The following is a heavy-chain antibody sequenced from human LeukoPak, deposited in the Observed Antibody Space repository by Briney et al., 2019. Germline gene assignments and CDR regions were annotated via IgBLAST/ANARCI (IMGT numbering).Heavy chain of an antibody. Sequence: SETLSLTCTVSGDSINDHYWSWIRQPPGEGLEWIAYIYSSVSTNYNPSLKSRVTISIDTSKRQFSLKLTSVTAADAGVYFCAGQRWSCCSGYRVDQLYYMNFWGKATAVTVSS. CDR2: IYSSVST. CDR1: GDSINDHY. V-gene: IGHV4-4*09. D-gene: IGHD3-3*01. CDR3: AGQRWSCCSGYRVDQLYYMNF. J-gene: IGHJ6*03.